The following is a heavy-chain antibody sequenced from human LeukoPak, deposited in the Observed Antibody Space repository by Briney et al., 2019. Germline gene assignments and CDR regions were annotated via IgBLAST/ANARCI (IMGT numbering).Heavy chain of an antibody. CDR3: ATRDSSGYYPFDY. V-gene: IGHV5-51*01. CDR1: GYSFTSYS. D-gene: IGHD3-22*01. J-gene: IGHJ4*02. CDR2: IYPGDSDT. Sequence: GESLKISCKGSGYSFTSYSIGWVRQMPGKGLEWIGIIYPGDSDTRYSPSFQGQVTISAAKSISTAYLQWSSLKASDTAMYYCATRDSSGYYPFDYWGQGTLVTVSS.